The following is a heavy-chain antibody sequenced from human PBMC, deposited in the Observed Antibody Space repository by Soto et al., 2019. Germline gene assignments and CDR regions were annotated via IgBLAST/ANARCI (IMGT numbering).Heavy chain of an antibody. CDR2: IIHILGIA. CDR3: ASCSSTSCYLGDAFDI. CDR1: GGTFSSYT. J-gene: IGHJ3*02. V-gene: IGHV1-69*02. D-gene: IGHD2-2*01. Sequence: QVQLVQSGAEVKKPGSSVKVSCKASGGTFSSYTISWVRQAPGQGLEWMGRIIHILGIANYAQKLQGRVTITADKSTSTAYMELSSLRSEDTAVYYCASCSSTSCYLGDAFDIWGQGTMVTVSS.